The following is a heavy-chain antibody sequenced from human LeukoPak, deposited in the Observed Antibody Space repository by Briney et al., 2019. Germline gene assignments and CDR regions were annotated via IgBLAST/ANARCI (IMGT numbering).Heavy chain of an antibody. CDR1: GYSISSGYY. CDR3: ARRYGDYTKGFNY. V-gene: IGHV4-38-2*01. CDR2: IYRSGST. D-gene: IGHD4-17*01. Sequence: PSETLSLTCAVSGYSISSGYYWGWIRQPPRKGLAWIGTIYRSGSTYYKPSLKSRVTISVDTSKNQFSLKLSSVTAADTAVYYCARRYGDYTKGFNYWGQGTLVTVSS. J-gene: IGHJ4*02.